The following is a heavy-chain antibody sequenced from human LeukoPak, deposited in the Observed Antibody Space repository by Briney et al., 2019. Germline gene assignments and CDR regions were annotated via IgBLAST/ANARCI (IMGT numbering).Heavy chain of an antibody. CDR3: ARLSAYYYGSYFYYYMDV. V-gene: IGHV3-7*01. CDR2: IKQDGSEK. Sequence: GGSLRLSCAASGFSFDNYAMSWVRQAPGKGPEWVANIKQDGSEKYSVDSVKGRFTISRDNAKNSVYLQMSSLRAEDTALYYCARLSAYYYGSYFYYYMDVWGRGTTVTVSS. D-gene: IGHD3-10*01. CDR1: GFSFDNYA. J-gene: IGHJ6*03.